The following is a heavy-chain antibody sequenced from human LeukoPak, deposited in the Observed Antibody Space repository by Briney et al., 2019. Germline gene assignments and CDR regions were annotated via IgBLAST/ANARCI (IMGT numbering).Heavy chain of an antibody. CDR2: ISLDGFDQ. CDR3: ARDGKIGARGGYYFDY. J-gene: IGHJ4*02. D-gene: IGHD3-16*01. V-gene: IGHV3-30*03. CDR1: GFTFSNYG. Sequence: GGSLRLSCAASGFTFSNYGMHWVRQAPGKGLEWVAVISLDGFDQYYGDSVKGRFTISRDNSKNTLYLQMNSLRAEDTAVYYCARDGKIGARGGYYFDYWGQGTLVTVSS.